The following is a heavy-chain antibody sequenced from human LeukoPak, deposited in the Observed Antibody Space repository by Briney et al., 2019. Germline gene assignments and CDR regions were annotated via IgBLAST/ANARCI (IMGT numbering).Heavy chain of an antibody. CDR3: ANSLSYGSGSYNYYYGMDV. CDR2: ISGSGGST. D-gene: IGHD3-10*01. J-gene: IGHJ6*02. Sequence: QSGGSLRLSCAASGFTFSIYAMSWVRQAPGKGLEWVSAISGSGGSTYYADSVKGRFTISRDNSKNTLYLQMNSLRAEDTAVYYCANSLSYGSGSYNYYYGMDVWGQGTTVTVSS. CDR1: GFTFSIYA. V-gene: IGHV3-23*01.